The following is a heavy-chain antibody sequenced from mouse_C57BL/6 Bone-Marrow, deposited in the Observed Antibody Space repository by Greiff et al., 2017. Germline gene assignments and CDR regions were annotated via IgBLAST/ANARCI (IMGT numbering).Heavy chain of an antibody. D-gene: IGHD1-1*01. CDR2: ISSGGSYT. V-gene: IGHV5-6*01. CDR1: GFTFSSYG. J-gene: IGHJ2*01. CDR3: ARYYYDYFDY. Sequence: EVKVVESGGDLVKPGGSLKLSCAASGFTFSSYGMSWVRQTPDKRLEWVATISSGGSYTYYPDSVTGRFTISRDNAKNTLYLQMSSLKSEDTAMYYCARYYYDYFDYWGQGTTLTVSS.